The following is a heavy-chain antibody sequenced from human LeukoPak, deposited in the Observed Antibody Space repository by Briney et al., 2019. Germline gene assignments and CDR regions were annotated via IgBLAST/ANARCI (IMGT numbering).Heavy chain of an antibody. D-gene: IGHD3-9*01. CDR1: GFTSSSYW. V-gene: IGHV3-7*03. J-gene: IGHJ4*02. CDR3: ARNGVYFGWLLAYFAY. Sequence: GGSLRHSCTASGFTSSSYWMSWVRQAPGKGLEWVANIKQDGSEKYYVDSVKGRFTISRDNAKNSLYLQMNSLRAENTAVYFCARNGVYFGWLLAYFAYWGQGTLVTVSS. CDR2: IKQDGSEK.